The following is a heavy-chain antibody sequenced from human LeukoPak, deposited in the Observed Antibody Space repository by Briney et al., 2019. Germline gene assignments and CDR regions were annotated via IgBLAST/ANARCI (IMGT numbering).Heavy chain of an antibody. CDR3: ATELRWKDH. Sequence: ASVKVSCKASGYTFTNYDINWVRQASGQGLEWMGYMKPNSGNTGYAQRFQGRVTMTRDTSISTAYMELSSLTSEDTAVYYCATELRWKDHWGQGTLVTVSS. CDR1: GYTFTNYD. CDR2: MKPNSGNT. J-gene: IGHJ4*02. V-gene: IGHV1-8*01. D-gene: IGHD4-23*01.